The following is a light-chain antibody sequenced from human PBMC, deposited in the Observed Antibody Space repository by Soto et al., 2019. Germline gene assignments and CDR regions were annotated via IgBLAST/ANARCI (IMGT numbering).Light chain of an antibody. CDR1: QSISSS. CDR2: DAS. Sequence: EIVLTQSPPTLSLFPGERATLSCRPSQSISSSLAWYQQKPGQAPRLLIYDASNRATGIPARFSGSGSGTDFTLTITSLESEDFAVYYCQQRSRGYTFGQGTKLELK. CDR3: QQRSRGYT. V-gene: IGKV3-11*01. J-gene: IGKJ2*01.